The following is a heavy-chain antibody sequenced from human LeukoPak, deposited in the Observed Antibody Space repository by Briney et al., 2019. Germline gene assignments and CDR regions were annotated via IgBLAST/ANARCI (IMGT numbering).Heavy chain of an antibody. CDR1: GGSFSGYY. J-gene: IGHJ6*02. Sequence: PSETLSLTCAVYGGSFSGYYWSWIRQPPGKGLEWIGEINHSGSTNYNPSLKSRVTISVDTSKNQFSLKLSSVTAADTAVYYCARGSRYYYGSGSYYYYYGMDVWGQGTTVTVSS. CDR2: INHSGST. CDR3: ARGSRYYYGSGSYYYYYGMDV. D-gene: IGHD3-10*01. V-gene: IGHV4-34*01.